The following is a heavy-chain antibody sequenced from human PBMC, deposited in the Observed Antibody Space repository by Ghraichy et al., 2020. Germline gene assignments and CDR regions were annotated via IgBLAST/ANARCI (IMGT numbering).Heavy chain of an antibody. J-gene: IGHJ4*02. CDR1: GYKFTDYW. CDR3: ARGRSGHIGDY. CDR2: VYPGDSDT. D-gene: IGHD3-3*01. Sequence: GESLNISCRGSGYKFTDYWIGWVRQMPGKGLECMGIVYPGDSDTRYSPSFQGQVTISADKSSSTAYLQWSSLKASDNAIYYCARGRSGHIGDYWGLGTLVTVSS. V-gene: IGHV5-51*01.